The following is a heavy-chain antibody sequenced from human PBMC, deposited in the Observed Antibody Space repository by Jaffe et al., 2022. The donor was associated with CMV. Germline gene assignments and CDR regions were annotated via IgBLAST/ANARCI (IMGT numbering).Heavy chain of an antibody. CDR2: TYHTVST. J-gene: IGHJ5*01. Sequence: QVQLQQSGPGLVKPSETLSLTCSVSGTSISNYYWTWIRQPPGKGLEWIGNTYHTVSTNYSPSLESRVTISVDTSNNQCSLTLTSVTAADTAMYYCARGKNWLDSWGQGTLVTVSS. CDR3: ARGKNWLDS. V-gene: IGHV4-59*01. CDR1: GTSISNYY.